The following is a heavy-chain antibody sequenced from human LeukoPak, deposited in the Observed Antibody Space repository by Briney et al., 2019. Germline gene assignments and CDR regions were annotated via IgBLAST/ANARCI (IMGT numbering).Heavy chain of an antibody. CDR1: GGSISSGGYS. J-gene: IGHJ4*02. V-gene: IGHV4-30-2*01. CDR3: ARGPGYYDY. D-gene: IGHD3-22*01. Sequence: SQTLSLTCAVSGGSISSGGYSWSWIRQPPGKGLEWIGYIYHSGSTYYNPSLKSRVTISVDRSKNQFSLKLSSVTAADTAVYYCARGPGYYDYWGQGTLVTVSS. CDR2: IYHSGST.